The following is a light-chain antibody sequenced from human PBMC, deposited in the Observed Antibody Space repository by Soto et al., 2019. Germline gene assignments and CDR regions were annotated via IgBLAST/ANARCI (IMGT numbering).Light chain of an antibody. J-gene: IGKJ1*01. Sequence: EMVLTQSPGTLSLSPGERATLSCRASQNVRGSYLAWYQQKPGQAPRLLIFGAATRAAGVPDRLSGRGSGTDFTLTISRLEPEDFAVYYCQQYGTSSTFGQGTKVDIK. CDR3: QQYGTSST. V-gene: IGKV3-20*01. CDR2: GAA. CDR1: QNVRGSY.